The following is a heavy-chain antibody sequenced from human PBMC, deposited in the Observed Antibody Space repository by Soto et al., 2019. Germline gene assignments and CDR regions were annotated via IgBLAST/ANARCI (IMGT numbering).Heavy chain of an antibody. CDR3: ARDRGYSYPGRYYPYYGMDV. Sequence: GASVKVSCKASGYTFTSYGISWVRQAPGQGLEWMGWISAYNGNTNYAQKLQGRVTMTADTSTSTAYMELRSLRCDDTAGYYCARDRGYSYPGRYYPYYGMDVWGQWTTVTVSS. D-gene: IGHD5-18*01. V-gene: IGHV1-18*01. J-gene: IGHJ6*02. CDR1: GYTFTSYG. CDR2: ISAYNGNT.